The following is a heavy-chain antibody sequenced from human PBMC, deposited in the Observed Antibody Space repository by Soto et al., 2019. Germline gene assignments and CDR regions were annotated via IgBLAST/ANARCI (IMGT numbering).Heavy chain of an antibody. D-gene: IGHD3-10*01. CDR3: ARAGITMVRGVSHYYGMDV. V-gene: IGHV4-4*07. Sequence: XATLSLTFTVSGGSISSYYGSGIRQPAGKGLEWIGRIYTSVSTNYNPSLKSRVTMSVDTSKNQFSLKLSSVTAADTAVYYCARAGITMVRGVSHYYGMDVWGQGTTVTVSS. CDR2: IYTSVST. J-gene: IGHJ6*02. CDR1: GGSISSYY.